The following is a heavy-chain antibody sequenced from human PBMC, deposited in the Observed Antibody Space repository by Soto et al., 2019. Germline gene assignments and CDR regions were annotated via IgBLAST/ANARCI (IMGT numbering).Heavy chain of an antibody. J-gene: IGHJ4*02. D-gene: IGHD5-12*01. V-gene: IGHV3-64*01. CDR3: ARGGLATTNPTDY. CDR1: GFTFSDYA. Sequence: EVQLVESGGGLVQPGGSLRLSCAASGFTFSDYAMHWVRQAPGKGLEYVSGISSDGSGTYYGNSMKGRFTISRDNSKNTLYLRMGSLRAEDMAVYYCARGGLATTNPTDYWGQGTLVPSPQ. CDR2: ISSDGSGT.